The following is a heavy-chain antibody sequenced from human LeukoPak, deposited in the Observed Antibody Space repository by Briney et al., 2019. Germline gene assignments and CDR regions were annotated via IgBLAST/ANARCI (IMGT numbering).Heavy chain of an antibody. CDR3: ARALYYDSSGYTNWYDP. CDR2: ISSSGPTI. D-gene: IGHD3-22*01. J-gene: IGHJ5*02. Sequence: GGSLRLSCAASRFTFSDYYMNRIRQAPGKGLEWVSYISSSGPTIYYADSVKGRFTISRDNAKNSLYLQMNSLRVEDTAVYYCARALYYDSSGYTNWYDPWGQGTLVTVSS. CDR1: RFTFSDYY. V-gene: IGHV3-11*04.